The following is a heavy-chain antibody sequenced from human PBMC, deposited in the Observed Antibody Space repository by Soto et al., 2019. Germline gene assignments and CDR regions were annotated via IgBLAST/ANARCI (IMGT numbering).Heavy chain of an antibody. CDR3: ARDRSSSCCYYYGVDV. CDR2: ISYDGSNK. V-gene: IGHV3-30-3*01. D-gene: IGHD6-13*01. J-gene: IGHJ6*02. Sequence: PGGSLRLSCAASGFTFSSYAMHWVRQAPGKGLEWVAVISYDGSNKYYADSVKGRFTISRDNSKNTLYLQMNSLRAEDTAVYYCARDRSSSCCYYYGVDVWGQGTTVTVSS. CDR1: GFTFSSYA.